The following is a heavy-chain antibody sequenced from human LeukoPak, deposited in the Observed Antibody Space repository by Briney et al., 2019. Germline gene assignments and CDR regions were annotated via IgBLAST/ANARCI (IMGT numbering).Heavy chain of an antibody. D-gene: IGHD2-15*01. V-gene: IGHV5-10-1*01. Sequence: GESLKISCKGSGYSFTSYWISWVRQMPGKGLEWRGRIDPSESYTNYSPSFQGHVTISADKSISTAYLQWSSLKASDTAMYYCARRMGYCSGGSCLNWFDPWGQGTLVTVSS. J-gene: IGHJ5*02. CDR1: GYSFTSYW. CDR3: ARRMGYCSGGSCLNWFDP. CDR2: IDPSESYT.